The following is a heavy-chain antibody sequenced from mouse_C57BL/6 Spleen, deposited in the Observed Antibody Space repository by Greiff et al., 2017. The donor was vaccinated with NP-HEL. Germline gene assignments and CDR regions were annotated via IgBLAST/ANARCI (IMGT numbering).Heavy chain of an antibody. D-gene: IGHD2-4*01. CDR1: GFTFSDYG. Sequence: DVMLVESGGGLVKPGGSLKLSCAASGFTFSDYGMHWVRQAPEKGLEWVAYISSGSSTIYYADTVKGRFTISRDNAKNTLFLQMTSLRSEDTAMYYCARPGDYDEGRGFAYWGQGTLVTVSA. J-gene: IGHJ3*01. CDR2: ISSGSSTI. V-gene: IGHV5-17*01. CDR3: ARPGDYDEGRGFAY.